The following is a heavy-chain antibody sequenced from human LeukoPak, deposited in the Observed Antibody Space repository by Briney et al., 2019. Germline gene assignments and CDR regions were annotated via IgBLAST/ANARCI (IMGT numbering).Heavy chain of an antibody. CDR3: AGWVAVAGAGGDAFDI. CDR2: IYTSGST. Sequence: SETLSLTCTVSGGSISSGSYYWSWIRQPAGKGLEWIGRIYTSGSTNYNPSLKSRVTISVDTSKNQFSLKLSSVTAADTAVYYCAGWVAVAGAGGDAFDIWGQGTMVTVSS. V-gene: IGHV4-61*02. CDR1: GGSISSGSYY. D-gene: IGHD6-19*01. J-gene: IGHJ3*02.